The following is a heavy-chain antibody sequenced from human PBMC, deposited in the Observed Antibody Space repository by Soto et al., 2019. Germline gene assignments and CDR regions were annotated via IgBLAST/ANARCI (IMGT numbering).Heavy chain of an antibody. CDR1: GFAFSSHG. J-gene: IGHJ1*01. Sequence: QVQLVESGGGVVQPGMTLILSCTASGFAFSSHGMHWIRQAPGKGLEWVAVVSFDGTNKNYADSVRGRFTISRDNSKNTLYLQMSSLRAEDTAVYYCANGDSSGFEYFQSWGQGTLVTVSS. CDR2: VSFDGTNK. CDR3: ANGDSSGFEYFQS. D-gene: IGHD3-22*01. V-gene: IGHV3-30*18.